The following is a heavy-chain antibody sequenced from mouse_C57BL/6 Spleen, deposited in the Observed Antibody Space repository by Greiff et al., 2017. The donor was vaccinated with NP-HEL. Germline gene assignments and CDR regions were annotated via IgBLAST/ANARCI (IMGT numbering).Heavy chain of an antibody. D-gene: IGHD1-1*01. CDR2: INYDGSST. CDR1: GFTFSDYY. CDR3: ARDGSTVVAKDWYFDV. V-gene: IGHV5-16*01. Sequence: EVMLVESEGGLVQPGSSMKLSCTASGFTFSDYYMAWVRQVPEKGLEWVANINYDGSSTYYLDSFKSRFIISRDNAKNILYLQMSSLKSEDTATYYCARDGSTVVAKDWYFDVWGTGTTVTVSS. J-gene: IGHJ1*03.